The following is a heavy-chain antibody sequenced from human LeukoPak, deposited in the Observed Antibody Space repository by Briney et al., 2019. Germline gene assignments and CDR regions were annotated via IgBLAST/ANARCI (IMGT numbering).Heavy chain of an antibody. Sequence: GGSLRLSCAASGFTFSSYAMHWVRQAPGKGLEWVAVISYDGSNKYYADSVKGRYTISRDNSKNTLYLQMNSLRAEDTAVYYCARERSSGWSHWFDPWGQGTLVTVSS. CDR1: GFTFSSYA. CDR2: ISYDGSNK. D-gene: IGHD6-19*01. CDR3: ARERSSGWSHWFDP. J-gene: IGHJ5*02. V-gene: IGHV3-30-3*01.